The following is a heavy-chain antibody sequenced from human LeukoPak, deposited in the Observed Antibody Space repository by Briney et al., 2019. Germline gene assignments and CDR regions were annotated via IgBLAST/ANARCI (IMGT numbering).Heavy chain of an antibody. Sequence: PGGSLRLSCAASGFTFSSYWMSWVRQAPGKGLERVPNIKQDGSEKYYVDSVKGRFTISRDNAKNSLYLEMNSLRVEDTATYYCAKKEGRRVSGVFDMWGQGTMVTVSS. D-gene: IGHD3-10*01. CDR3: AKKEGRRVSGVFDM. J-gene: IGHJ3*02. CDR2: IKQDGSEK. CDR1: GFTFSSYW. V-gene: IGHV3-7*03.